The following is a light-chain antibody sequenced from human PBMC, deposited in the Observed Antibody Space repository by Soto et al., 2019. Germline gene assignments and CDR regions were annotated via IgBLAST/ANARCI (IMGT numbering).Light chain of an antibody. CDR1: SSNIGAGYE. CDR2: ENN. J-gene: IGLJ1*01. CDR3: QSYDSSLSGYV. Sequence: QSVLTQPPSVSEAPGQRVTISCTGSSSNIGAGYEAHWYQQVPGTAPKLLIYENNNRPSGVPDRFSGSNSGTSASLAITGLLAEDEAEYYCQSYDSSLSGYVFGTGTKLTVL. V-gene: IGLV1-40*01.